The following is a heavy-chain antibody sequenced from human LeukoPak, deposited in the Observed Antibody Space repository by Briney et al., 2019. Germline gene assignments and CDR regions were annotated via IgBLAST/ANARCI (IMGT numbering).Heavy chain of an antibody. J-gene: IGHJ5*02. V-gene: IGHV4-39*07. D-gene: IGHD6-13*01. CDR3: ARSGTPIAAAGIAWFDP. CDR1: GGSISSYY. Sequence: SETLSLTCTVSGGSISSYYWGWIRQPPGKGLEWIGSIYYSGSTYYNPSLKSRVTISVDTSKNQFSLKLSSVTAADTAVYYCARSGTPIAAAGIAWFDPWGQGTLVTVSS. CDR2: IYYSGST.